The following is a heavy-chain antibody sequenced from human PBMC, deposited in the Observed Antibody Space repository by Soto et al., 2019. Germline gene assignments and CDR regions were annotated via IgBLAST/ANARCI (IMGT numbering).Heavy chain of an antibody. CDR3: ARGRRIAFFPPSRSYYVFDY. J-gene: IGHJ4*02. V-gene: IGHV4-34*01. Sequence: QVQLHQWGAGLLKPSETLSLTCAVYGGSLSDFYWGWIRQPPGQGLEWIGELHRGGTTNYNPSLKCRVTIVVATSSNQFSLNLTSVTAADSGIYFCARGRRIAFFPPSRSYYVFDYWGQGVLVTVSS. CDR1: GGSLSDFY. D-gene: IGHD3-10*01. CDR2: LHRGGTT.